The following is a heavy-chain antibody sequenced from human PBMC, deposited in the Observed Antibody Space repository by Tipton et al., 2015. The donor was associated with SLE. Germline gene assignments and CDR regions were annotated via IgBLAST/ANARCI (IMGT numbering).Heavy chain of an antibody. CDR1: GYTFTSYG. D-gene: IGHD3-3*01. Sequence: QSGAEVKKPGASVKVSCKASGYTFTSYGISWVRQAPGQGLEWMGWMNPNSGNTGYAQRFQGRVTLTRNTSMSTAYMELSSLRSEDTAVYFCARAPYYDFWSGSTNYYYMDVWGKGTTVTVSS. J-gene: IGHJ6*03. CDR3: ARAPYYDFWSGSTNYYYMDV. CDR2: MNPNSGNT. V-gene: IGHV1-8*03.